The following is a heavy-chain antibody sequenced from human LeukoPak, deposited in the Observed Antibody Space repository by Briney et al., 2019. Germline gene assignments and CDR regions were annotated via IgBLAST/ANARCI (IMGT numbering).Heavy chain of an antibody. D-gene: IGHD3-22*01. Sequence: GGSLRLSCAASGFIFGSYGMHWVRQAPGKGLEWVAVIWYDGNKKYYADSVKGRFTISRDNAKNTLYLQMNSLRAEDTAVYYCARDTDYYDSSGYSPIYDYWGQGTLVTVSS. CDR2: IWYDGNKK. J-gene: IGHJ4*02. V-gene: IGHV3-33*01. CDR1: GFIFGSYG. CDR3: ARDTDYYDSSGYSPIYDY.